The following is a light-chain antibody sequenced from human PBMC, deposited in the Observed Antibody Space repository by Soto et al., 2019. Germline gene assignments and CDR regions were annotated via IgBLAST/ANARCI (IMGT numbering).Light chain of an antibody. CDR1: QSVSGH. J-gene: IGKJ3*01. CDR3: QQYNNWPPT. Sequence: EIVMTQSPATLSVSPGERATLSCRARQSVSGHLAWYQQKPGQAPRLLIYGASTSATGIPARFSGSGSGTDLTLNISSLQSEDFAVYYCQQYNNWPPTFGPVTKVDIK. V-gene: IGKV3-15*01. CDR2: GAS.